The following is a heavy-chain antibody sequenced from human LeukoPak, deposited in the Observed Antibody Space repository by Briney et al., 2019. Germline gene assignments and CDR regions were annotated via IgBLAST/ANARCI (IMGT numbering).Heavy chain of an antibody. V-gene: IGHV4-4*07. D-gene: IGHD3-22*01. J-gene: IGHJ4*02. CDR2: IYTSGST. CDR3: AREGVAYYYDSSGYYFETSFDY. CDR1: GESFSSYY. Sequence: SETLSLTCAVYGESFSSYYWSWIRQPAGKGLEWIGRIYTSGSTNYNPSLKSRVTMSVDTSKNQFSLKLSSVTAADTAVYYCAREGVAYYYDSSGYYFETSFDYWGQGTLVTVSS.